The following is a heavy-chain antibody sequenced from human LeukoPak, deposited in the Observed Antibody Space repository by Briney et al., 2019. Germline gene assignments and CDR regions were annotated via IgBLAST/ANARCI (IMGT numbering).Heavy chain of an antibody. J-gene: IGHJ6*02. CDR2: ISGSGGST. V-gene: IGHV3-23*01. D-gene: IGHD4-17*01. CDR1: GFTFSSYA. Sequence: GGSLRLSCAASGFTFSSYAMSWVRQAPGKGLEWVLAISGSGGSTYYADSVKGRFTISRDNSKNTLYLQMNSLRAEDTAVYYCASLLPLLTTSDGMDVWGQGTTVTVSS. CDR3: ASLLPLLTTSDGMDV.